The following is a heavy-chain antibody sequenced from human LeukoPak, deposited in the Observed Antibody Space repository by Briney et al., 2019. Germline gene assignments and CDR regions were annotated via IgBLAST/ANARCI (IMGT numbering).Heavy chain of an antibody. CDR3: AKGGKWDVAPFDY. D-gene: IGHD1-26*01. V-gene: IGHV3-23*01. Sequence: GGSLRLSCAASGFTFTSYSMNWVRQAPGKGLEWVSTISGGGGSTYYADSVKGRFTISRDNSKNTLYLQVNSLRAEDTAVYYCAKGGKWDVAPFDYWGQGTLVTVSS. J-gene: IGHJ4*02. CDR2: ISGGGGST. CDR1: GFTFTSYS.